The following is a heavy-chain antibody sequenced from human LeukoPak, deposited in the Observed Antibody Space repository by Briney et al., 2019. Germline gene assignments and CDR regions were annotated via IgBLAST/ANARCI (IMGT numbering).Heavy chain of an antibody. Sequence: ASVKVSCKASGYSFTNYAMNWVRQAPGQGLEWMGWINTNTGNPTYAQGFTGRFVFSLDTSVSTAYLQISSLKAEDTAVYYCARIHCGGDCYSVGWDWYFDLWGRGTLVTVSS. CDR2: INTNTGNP. CDR1: GYSFTNYA. V-gene: IGHV7-4-1*02. D-gene: IGHD2-21*02. CDR3: ARIHCGGDCYSVGWDWYFDL. J-gene: IGHJ2*01.